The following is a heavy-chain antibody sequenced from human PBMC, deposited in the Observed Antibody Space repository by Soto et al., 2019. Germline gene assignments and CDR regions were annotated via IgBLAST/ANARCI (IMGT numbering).Heavy chain of an antibody. CDR3: ARVAGSHSISWSSSFDY. CDR1: GGTFSSYA. J-gene: IGHJ4*02. CDR2: IIPIFGTA. Sequence: XVQLVQSGAEVKKPGSSVKVSCKASGGTFSSYAISWVRQAPXQGLXWMGGIIPIFGTANYAQKLQGRVTITANKSTSTAYMELSSPKSEDTAGYYCARVAGSHSISWSSSFDYWGQGPLVTVSS. V-gene: IGHV1-69*06. D-gene: IGHD6-13*01.